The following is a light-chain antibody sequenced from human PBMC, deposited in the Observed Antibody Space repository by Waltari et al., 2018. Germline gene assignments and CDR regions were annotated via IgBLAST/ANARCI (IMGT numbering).Light chain of an antibody. Sequence: DIQMTQSPSSVSASVGDRVTITCRASQDLNSWLAWYQQKPGQAPKLRIYTASTLHIGGPPRFSGSGSGTHFTLTISSLQPEDFATYYCQQANSFPPTFGQGTKVEIK. CDR3: QQANSFPPT. CDR2: TAS. CDR1: QDLNSW. V-gene: IGKV1D-12*01. J-gene: IGKJ1*01.